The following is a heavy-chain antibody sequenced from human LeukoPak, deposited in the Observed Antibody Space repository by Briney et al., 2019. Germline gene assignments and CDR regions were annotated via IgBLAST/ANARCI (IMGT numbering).Heavy chain of an antibody. CDR1: GFTFSSYG. CDR3: AEDSSGGYSYGQYFDY. J-gene: IGHJ4*02. D-gene: IGHD5-18*01. V-gene: IGHV3-30*18. Sequence: GGSLRLSCAASGFTFSSYGMHWVRQAPGKGLEWVAVISYDGSNKYYADSVKGRFTISRDNSKNTLYLQMNSLRAEDTAVYYCAEDSSGGYSYGQYFDYWGQGTLVTVSS. CDR2: ISYDGSNK.